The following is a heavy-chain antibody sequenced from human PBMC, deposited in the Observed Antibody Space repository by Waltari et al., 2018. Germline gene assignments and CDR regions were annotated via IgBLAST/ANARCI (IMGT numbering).Heavy chain of an antibody. V-gene: IGHV4-39*07. CDR1: GGSISSSSYY. CDR2: IYYSGST. D-gene: IGHD6-13*01. CDR3: ARSGIAAAGTDD. Sequence: QLQLQESCPGLVKPSETLSLTCTVSGGSISSSSYYWGWIRQPPGKGLEWIGSIYYSGSTYYNPSLKSRVTISVDTSKNQFSLKLSSVTAADTVVYYCARSGIAAAGTDDWGQGTLVTVSS. J-gene: IGHJ4*02.